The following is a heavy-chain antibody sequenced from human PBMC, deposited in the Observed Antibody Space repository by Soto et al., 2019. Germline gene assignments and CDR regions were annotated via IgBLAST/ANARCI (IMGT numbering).Heavy chain of an antibody. CDR2: VYYSGST. CDR3: VRRGGAVAGTSRFDS. CDR1: GGSISSSSYF. J-gene: IGHJ4*02. Sequence: QLQLQESGPGLVKPSETLSLTCTVSGGSISSSSYFWGCIRQPPGKGLEWIGTVYYSGSTYYNPSLRSRVTISVDTSKNQFSLKLSTVTAADTAVYYCVRRGGAVAGTSRFDSWGQGILVTVSS. V-gene: IGHV4-39*01. D-gene: IGHD6-19*01.